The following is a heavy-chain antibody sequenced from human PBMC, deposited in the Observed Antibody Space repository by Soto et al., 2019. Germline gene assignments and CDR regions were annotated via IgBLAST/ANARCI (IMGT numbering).Heavy chain of an antibody. V-gene: IGHV3-30*18. J-gene: IGHJ4*02. D-gene: IGHD2-21*02. CDR2: ISYDGSNK. Sequence: QVQLVESGGGVVQPGRSLRLSCAASGFTFSSYGIHWVRQAPGKGLEWVAVISYDGSNKYYADSVKGRFTISRDNSKNTLYLQMNSLRAEDTAVYYCAKDRVTALFDYWGQGTLVTVSS. CDR1: GFTFSSYG. CDR3: AKDRVTALFDY.